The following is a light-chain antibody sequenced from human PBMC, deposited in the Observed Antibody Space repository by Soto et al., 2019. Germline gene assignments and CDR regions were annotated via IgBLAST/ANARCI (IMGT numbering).Light chain of an antibody. CDR3: QQSYSTPDT. CDR2: AAS. V-gene: IGKV1-39*01. Sequence: DIQMTQSPSSLSASVGDRVTITCRASQSISSYLHWYQHKPGKAPRLLIYAASSLQSGVPSRFSGSGSGTDFTLTISSLRPEDFATYFCQQSYSTPDTFGQGTKREIK. CDR1: QSISSY. J-gene: IGKJ2*01.